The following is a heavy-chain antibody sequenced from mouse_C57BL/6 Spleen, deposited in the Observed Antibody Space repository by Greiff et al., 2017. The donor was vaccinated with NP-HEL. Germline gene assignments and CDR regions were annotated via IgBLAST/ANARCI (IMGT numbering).Heavy chain of an antibody. V-gene: IGHV1-61*01. CDR1: GYTFTSYW. CDR3: ARRDYYYGSRGFDY. Sequence: QVQLKQPGAELVRPGSSVKLSCKASGYTFTSYWMDWVKQRPGQGLEWIGNIYPSDSETHYNQKFKDKATLTVDKSSSTAYMQLSSLTSEDSAVYYCARRDYYYGSRGFDYWGQGTTLTVSS. J-gene: IGHJ2*01. D-gene: IGHD1-1*01. CDR2: IYPSDSET.